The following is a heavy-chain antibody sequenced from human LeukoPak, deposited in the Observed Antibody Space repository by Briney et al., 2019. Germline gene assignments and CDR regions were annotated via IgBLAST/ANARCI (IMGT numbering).Heavy chain of an antibody. D-gene: IGHD3-22*01. Sequence: GGSLRLSCAASGFTFSSYAMSWVRQAPGKGLEWVSTISDSGSNTYYADSVKGRFTISRDNSKNTLYLQMNSLRAEDTAIYHCAKGKYYYDNSDAFESWGQETMVTVSS. J-gene: IGHJ3*02. CDR3: AKGKYYYDNSDAFES. V-gene: IGHV3-23*01. CDR2: ISDSGSNT. CDR1: GFTFSSYA.